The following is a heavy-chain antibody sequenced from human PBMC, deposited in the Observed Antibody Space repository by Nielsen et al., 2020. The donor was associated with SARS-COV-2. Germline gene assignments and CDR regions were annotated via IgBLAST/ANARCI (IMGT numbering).Heavy chain of an antibody. CDR1: GLTLANYY. V-gene: IGHV3-11*01. Sequence: GGSLRLSCAGSGLTLANYYMSWIRQAPGGGLEWVSYITHTADGSTVHYADFAQGRFTISRDNAKNSLYLQMNSLRAEDTALYYCAKDTSDGYSYGYAPDYWGQGTLVTVSS. J-gene: IGHJ4*02. CDR3: AKDTSDGYSYGYAPDY. CDR2: ITHTADGSTV. D-gene: IGHD5-18*01.